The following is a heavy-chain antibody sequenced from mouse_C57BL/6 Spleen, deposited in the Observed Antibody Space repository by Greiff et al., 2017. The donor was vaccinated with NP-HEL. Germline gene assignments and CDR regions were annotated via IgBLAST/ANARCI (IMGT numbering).Heavy chain of an antibody. CDR2: IDPSDSYT. V-gene: IGHV1-69*01. CDR1: GYTFTSYW. Sequence: QVQLQQPGAELVMPGASVKLSCKASGYTFTSYWMHWVKQRPGQGLEWIGEIDPSDSYTNYNQKFKGKSTLTVDKSSSTAYMQLSSLTSGDSAVYYCARGNGTGDYWGQGTTLTVSS. J-gene: IGHJ2*01. CDR3: ARGNGTGDY. D-gene: IGHD3-3*01.